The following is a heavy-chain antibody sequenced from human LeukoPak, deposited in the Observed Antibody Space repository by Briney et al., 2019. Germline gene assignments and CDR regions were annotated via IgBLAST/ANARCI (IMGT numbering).Heavy chain of an antibody. CDR1: GGSISSYY. CDR2: IYTSGST. Sequence: TSETLSLTCTVSGGSISSYYWSWIRQPAGKGLEWIWRIYTSGSTNYNPSLKSRVTMSVDTSKNQFSLKLSSVTAADTAVYYCARVIRTYYYDSSSYYNWFDPWGQGTLVTVSS. J-gene: IGHJ5*02. CDR3: ARVIRTYYYDSSSYYNWFDP. V-gene: IGHV4-4*07. D-gene: IGHD3-22*01.